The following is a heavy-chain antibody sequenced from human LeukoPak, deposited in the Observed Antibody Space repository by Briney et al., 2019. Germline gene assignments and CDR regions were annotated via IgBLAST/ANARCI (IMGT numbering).Heavy chain of an antibody. V-gene: IGHV3-23*01. CDR1: GFTFSSYA. CDR2: ISGTGGST. Sequence: PGGSLRLSCAASGFTFSSYAMSWVRQAPGKGLEWVSTISGTGGSTYYADSVKGRFTISSDNSKNTLYLQMNSLRAEDTAVYYCAKDGMYSSSSSYYFDYWGQGTLVTVSS. J-gene: IGHJ4*02. CDR3: AKDGMYSSSSSYYFDY. D-gene: IGHD6-6*01.